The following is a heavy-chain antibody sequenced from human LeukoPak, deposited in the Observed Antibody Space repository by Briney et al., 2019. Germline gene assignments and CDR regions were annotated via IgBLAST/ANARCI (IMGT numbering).Heavy chain of an antibody. D-gene: IGHD1-1*01. CDR2: INCSGST. CDR3: ARDPLSTNDFDI. Sequence: SETLSLTCTVSGGSITNSYWNWIRQSPGKGLEWIGYINCSGSTNYNPSPKSRVTISVDTSKNQFSLKLSSVTAADTAMYFCARDPLSTNDFDIWGQGTMVTVSS. J-gene: IGHJ3*02. V-gene: IGHV4-59*01. CDR1: GGSITNSY.